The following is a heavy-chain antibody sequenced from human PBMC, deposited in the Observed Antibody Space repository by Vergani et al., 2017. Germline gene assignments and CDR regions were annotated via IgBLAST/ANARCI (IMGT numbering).Heavy chain of an antibody. V-gene: IGHV4-34*01. J-gene: IGHJ5*02. CDR3: AGDTHSWQRADR. CDR2: INHSGST. D-gene: IGHD6-13*01. CDR1: GGSFSGYY. Sequence: QVQLQESGPGLVKPSETLSLTCAVYGGSFSGYYWSWIRQPPGKGLEWIGEINHSGSTNYNPSLKSRVTISVDTSKNQFSLKLSSVTAADTAVYYCAGDTHSWQRADRWGQGLLVSVSS.